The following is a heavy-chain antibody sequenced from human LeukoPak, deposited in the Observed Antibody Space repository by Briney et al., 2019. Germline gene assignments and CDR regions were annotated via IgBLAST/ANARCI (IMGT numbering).Heavy chain of an antibody. J-gene: IGHJ4*02. V-gene: IGHV2-70*17. CDR1: GFSLSRSGMC. CDR2: IDWDGDK. D-gene: IGHD3-9*01. Sequence: SGPALVKPTQTLTLTCTFSGFSLSRSGMCVSWLRQPPGKALEWLARIDWDGDKFYSTALKSRLIISKDTSRNQVTLIMTNMDPVDTATYYCARTNYLLRYFDYWGQGALVTVSS. CDR3: ARTNYLLRYFDY.